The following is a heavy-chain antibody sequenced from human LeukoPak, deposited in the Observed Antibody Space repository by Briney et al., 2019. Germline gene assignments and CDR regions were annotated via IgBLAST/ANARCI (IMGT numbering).Heavy chain of an antibody. CDR3: ARDFMKGYYDSSGYCD. V-gene: IGHV1-2*02. CDR2: INPNSGGT. D-gene: IGHD3-22*01. Sequence: RASVKVSCKASGYTFTGYYMHWVRQAPGQGLEWMGWINPNSGGTNYAQKFQGRVTMTRDTSISTAYMELSRLRSDDTAVYYCARDFMKGYYDSSGYCDWGQGTLVTVSS. CDR1: GYTFTGYY. J-gene: IGHJ4*02.